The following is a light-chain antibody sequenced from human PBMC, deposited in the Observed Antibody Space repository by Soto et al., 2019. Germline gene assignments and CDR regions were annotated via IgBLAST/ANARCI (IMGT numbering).Light chain of an antibody. CDR1: SSDVGGYNY. Sequence: QSALTQPASVSGSAGQSITISCTGASSDVGGYNYVSWYQQHPGKAPKLMIYEVSNRPSGVSNRFSGSKSGNTASLTISGLQAEDEAYYYCSSYTSSSTLYVFGTGTKVTV. J-gene: IGLJ1*01. V-gene: IGLV2-14*01. CDR3: SSYTSSSTLYV. CDR2: EVS.